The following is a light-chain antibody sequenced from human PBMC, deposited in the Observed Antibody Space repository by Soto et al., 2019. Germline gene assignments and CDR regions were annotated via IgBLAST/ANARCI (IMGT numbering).Light chain of an antibody. J-gene: IGKJ1*01. V-gene: IGKV1-9*01. CDR3: LQLNSYPWT. Sequence: DIQLTQSPSFLSASVGDRVTITCRASQGISSYLGWYQQKPGKAPKLLIYAASTLQSGVPSRFSGSGSGTEFTLTISSLQPEDFATYYCLQLNSYPWTFGQGTKVEIK. CDR1: QGISSY. CDR2: AAS.